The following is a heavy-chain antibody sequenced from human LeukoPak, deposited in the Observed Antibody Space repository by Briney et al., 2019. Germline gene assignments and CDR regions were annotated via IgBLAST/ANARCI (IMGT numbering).Heavy chain of an antibody. CDR2: INPNSGGT. D-gene: IGHD3-22*01. Sequence: GASVKVSCKASGYTFTGYYMHWVRQAPGQGLEWMGRINPNSGGTNYAQKFQGRVTMTRDTSISTAYMELSRLRSDETAVYYCARDRYYYDSSGSFDYWGQGTLVTVSS. V-gene: IGHV1-2*06. CDR1: GYTFTGYY. CDR3: ARDRYYYDSSGSFDY. J-gene: IGHJ4*02.